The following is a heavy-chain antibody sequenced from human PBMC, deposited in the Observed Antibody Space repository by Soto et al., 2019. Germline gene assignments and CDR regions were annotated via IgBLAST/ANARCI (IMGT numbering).Heavy chain of an antibody. Sequence: GGSLRLSCAASGFTFSSYAMSWVRQAPGKGLEWVSAISGSGGSTYYADSVKGRFTISRDNSKNTLYLQMNSLRAEDTAVYYCAKGSVDSSGWYDPIFDYWGQGTLVTVSS. J-gene: IGHJ4*02. CDR2: ISGSGGST. V-gene: IGHV3-23*01. CDR3: AKGSVDSSGWYDPIFDY. D-gene: IGHD6-19*01. CDR1: GFTFSSYA.